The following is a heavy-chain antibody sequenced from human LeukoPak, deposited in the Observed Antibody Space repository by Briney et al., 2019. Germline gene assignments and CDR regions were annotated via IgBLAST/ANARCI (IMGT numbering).Heavy chain of an antibody. V-gene: IGHV3-21*01. CDR2: ISGSSSYI. Sequence: PGGSLRLSCAASGFTFSIYSMNWVRQAPGKGLEWVSSISGSSSYIDYADSVEGRFTISIDNARNSLYLQMNSLRAEDTAVYYCARDIIAVAGTAYYYMDVWGKGTTVTVSS. D-gene: IGHD6-19*01. J-gene: IGHJ6*03. CDR1: GFTFSIYS. CDR3: ARDIIAVAGTAYYYMDV.